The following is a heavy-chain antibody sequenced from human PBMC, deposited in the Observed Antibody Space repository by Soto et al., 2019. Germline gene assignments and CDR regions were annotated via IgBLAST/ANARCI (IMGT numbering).Heavy chain of an antibody. Sequence: QVQLVQSGAEVKKPGSSVKVSCKASGGTLRRYAISWVRQAPGRGLEWMGGIIPRFGTTRYAQTEKFQGRLTIXXXXXXXXXXXXXXXXXXXXXXXXXCAVVDMRDNDAENYFYAMDVWGQGTTVIVSS. D-gene: IGHD3-22*01. CDR2: IIPRFGTT. J-gene: IGHJ6*02. V-gene: IGHV1-69*01. CDR3: AVVDMRDNDAENYFYAMDV. CDR1: GGTLRRYA.